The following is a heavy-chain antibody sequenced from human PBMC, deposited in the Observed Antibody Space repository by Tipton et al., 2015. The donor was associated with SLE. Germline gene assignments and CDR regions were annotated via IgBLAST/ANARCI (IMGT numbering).Heavy chain of an antibody. CDR1: GYSFSSSW. CDR2: IYPGDSDT. J-gene: IGHJ6*02. CDR3: ARLRGSPGGGYYGMDV. Sequence: VQLVQSGGEVKKPGESLKISCKTSGYSFSSSWIAWVRQTPGKGLESMGIIYPGDSDTIYSPSLQGQVTMSADRSITTAYLQWGSLQASDSGVYDCARLRGSPGGGYYGMDVWGQGTTVTVTS. V-gene: IGHV5-51*03. D-gene: IGHD3-16*01.